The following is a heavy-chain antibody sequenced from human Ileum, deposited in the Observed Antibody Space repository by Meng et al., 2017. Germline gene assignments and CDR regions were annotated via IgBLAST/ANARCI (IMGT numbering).Heavy chain of an antibody. Sequence: ASVKVSCKASGYTFMAYYMHWVRQAPGQGLEWMGWINPNSGGAYYARNFQGRVTMTRDTSINTAYMELYRLTSDDTAVYFCARGGGGLPYWGQGPLVTVSS. D-gene: IGHD4-23*01. V-gene: IGHV1-2*02. J-gene: IGHJ4*02. CDR2: INPNSGGA. CDR1: GYTFMAYY. CDR3: ARGGGGLPY.